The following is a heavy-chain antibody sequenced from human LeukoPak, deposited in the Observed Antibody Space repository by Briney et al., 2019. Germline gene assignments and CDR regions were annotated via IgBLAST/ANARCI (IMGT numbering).Heavy chain of an antibody. Sequence: SETLSPTCTVSGGSISSYYWSWIRQPAGKGLEWIGRIYSTGSTNYNPSLKSRVTMSVDASKNQFSLRLRSVTAADTAVYYCARQIASAGTAGFDFWGQGALVTVSS. CDR2: IYSTGST. CDR3: ARQIASAGTAGFDF. V-gene: IGHV4-4*07. CDR1: GGSISSYY. D-gene: IGHD6-13*01. J-gene: IGHJ4*02.